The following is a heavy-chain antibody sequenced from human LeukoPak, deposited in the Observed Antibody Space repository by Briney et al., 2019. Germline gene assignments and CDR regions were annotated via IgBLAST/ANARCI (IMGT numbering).Heavy chain of an antibody. CDR2: ISSSGSTI. CDR1: GLTFSSYE. J-gene: IGHJ4*02. Sequence: GGPLSLSGAASGLTFSSYEMNWVRQAQGKGLGWVSYISSSGSTIYYADSVKGRFTISRDNAKNTLYLQMNRLRAEDTAVYYCAREGEVVGLFDYWGQGTLVTVSS. D-gene: IGHD1-26*01. V-gene: IGHV3-48*03. CDR3: AREGEVVGLFDY.